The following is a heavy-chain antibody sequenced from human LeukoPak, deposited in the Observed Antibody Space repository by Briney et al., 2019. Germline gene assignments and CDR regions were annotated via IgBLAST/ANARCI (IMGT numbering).Heavy chain of an antibody. J-gene: IGHJ3*02. Sequence: PGGSLRLSCAASGFTFSSYWMSWVRQAPGKGLEWVANIKQDGSEEYYVDSVKGRFTISRDNAKNSLYLQMNSLRAEDTAVYYCARDQAPERFLEWLSLDAFDIWGQGTMVTVSS. V-gene: IGHV3-7*01. D-gene: IGHD3-3*01. CDR2: IKQDGSEE. CDR1: GFTFSSYW. CDR3: ARDQAPERFLEWLSLDAFDI.